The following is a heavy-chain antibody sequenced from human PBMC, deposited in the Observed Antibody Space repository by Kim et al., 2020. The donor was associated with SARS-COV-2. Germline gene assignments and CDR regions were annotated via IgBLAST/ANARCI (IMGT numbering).Heavy chain of an antibody. Sequence: ASVKVSCKASGYTFTDYYLHWVRQAPGQGLEWMGVFSPTGGDKNFAEKFLGRLTITRDTSTNTVSMELHSLTSEDTAVYFCSRSSGYYSPTFDSWGQGTLVTVSS. J-gene: IGHJ4*02. D-gene: IGHD3-22*01. CDR3: SRSSGYYSPTFDS. CDR1: GYTFTDYY. CDR2: FSPTGGDK. V-gene: IGHV1-46*01.